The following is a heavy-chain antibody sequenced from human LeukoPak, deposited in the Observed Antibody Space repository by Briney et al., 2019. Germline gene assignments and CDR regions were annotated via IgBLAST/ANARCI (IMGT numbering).Heavy chain of an antibody. CDR3: ARDGGGPEYDY. Sequence: SETLSLTCTVSGGSISSGDYYWSWIRQPPGKGLEWIGYIYYSGSTHYNPSLKSRVIISIDTSKNQFSLELSSVTAADTAVYYCARDGGGPEYDYWGQGTLVTVPS. CDR1: GGSISSGDYY. D-gene: IGHD2-15*01. CDR2: IYYSGST. J-gene: IGHJ4*02. V-gene: IGHV4-30-4*01.